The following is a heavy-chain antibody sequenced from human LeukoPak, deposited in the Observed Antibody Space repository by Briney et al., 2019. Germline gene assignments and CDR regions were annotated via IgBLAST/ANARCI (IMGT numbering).Heavy chain of an antibody. CDR2: IGPHSTFT. Sequence: ASVKVSCKSSGFTFTDHYIHWVRQAPGQGLEWMGYIGPHSTFTSSPQEFQGRVTMTRDTSMTTAYMELTRLTSDDTAVYYCVREGEGPLSKDFDYWGQGTLVTVSS. CDR3: VREGEGPLSKDFDY. J-gene: IGHJ4*02. D-gene: IGHD2/OR15-2a*01. V-gene: IGHV1-2*02. CDR1: GFTFTDHY.